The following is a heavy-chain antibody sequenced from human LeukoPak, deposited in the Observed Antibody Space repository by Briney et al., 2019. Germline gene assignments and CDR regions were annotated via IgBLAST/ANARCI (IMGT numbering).Heavy chain of an antibody. Sequence: PGGSLRLSCAASGFTFSDCGMHWVRQAPGKGLEWVAVIWHDGSEKYYGDAVKGRFTISRDNSKNTLYLQMNSLRAEDTAVYYCARLTPLAWRAAAAPYYFDYWGQGTLVTVSS. V-gene: IGHV3-33*01. J-gene: IGHJ4*02. CDR3: ARLTPLAWRAAAAPYYFDY. CDR2: IWHDGSEK. D-gene: IGHD6-13*01. CDR1: GFTFSDCG.